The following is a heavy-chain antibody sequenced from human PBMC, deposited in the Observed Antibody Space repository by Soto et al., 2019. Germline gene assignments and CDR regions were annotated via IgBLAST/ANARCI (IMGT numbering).Heavy chain of an antibody. V-gene: IGHV1-69*12. J-gene: IGHJ6*02. CDR3: LRHQDSCYVTRLLSFYNMDL. CDR2: IIPIFGTA. D-gene: IGHD2-15*01. Sequence: QVQLVQSGAEVKKPGSSVKVSCKASGGTFSSYAISWVRQAPGQGLEWMGGIIPIFGTANYAPKFQGRVKVTADESTSTDYLELSSLRSDDSAVYYCLRHQDSCYVTRLLSFYNMDLWGQGTTVTVYS. CDR1: GGTFSSYA.